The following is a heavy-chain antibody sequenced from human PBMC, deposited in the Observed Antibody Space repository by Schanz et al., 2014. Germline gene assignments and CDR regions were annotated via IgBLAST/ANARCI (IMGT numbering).Heavy chain of an antibody. CDR2: INPSGGST. CDR3: ARAKRFGDMDV. D-gene: IGHD3-10*01. J-gene: IGHJ6*02. V-gene: IGHV1-69*08. Sequence: QVQLVQSGAEVKKPGSSVKVSCKASGGTFSSYTISWVRQAPGQGLEWMGMINPSGGSTTYAQKFQGRVTNTADKSTSTAYMDLSSLRPEDTAVYYCARAKRFGDMDVWGQGTTVTVSS. CDR1: GGTFSSYT.